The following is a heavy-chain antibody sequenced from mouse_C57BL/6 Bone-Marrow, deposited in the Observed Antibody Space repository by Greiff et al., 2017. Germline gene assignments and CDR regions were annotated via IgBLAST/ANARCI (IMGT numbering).Heavy chain of an antibody. V-gene: IGHV14-4*01. CDR2: IDPENGDT. CDR1: GFNIKDDY. CDR3: TTLPKNY. Sequence: VHVKQSGAELVRPGASVKLSCTASGFNIKDDYMHWVKQRPEQGLEWIGWIDPENGDTAYASKFQGKATITADTSSNTAYLQLSSLTSEDTAVYYCTTLPKNYWGQGTTLTVSS. J-gene: IGHJ2*01. D-gene: IGHD2-1*01.